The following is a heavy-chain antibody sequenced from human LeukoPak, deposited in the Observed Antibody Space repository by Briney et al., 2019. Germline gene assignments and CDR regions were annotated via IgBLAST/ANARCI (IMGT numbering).Heavy chain of an antibody. D-gene: IGHD3-16*01. Sequence: SETLSLTYSVSGGSISSYHWSWIRQSPGKGLEWIGYIYYSGNTDYNPSLKGRVTISIDTSKNQFSLKLSSVTAADTAVYYCARGLRYLDYWGQGTLVTVSS. CDR2: IYYSGNT. V-gene: IGHV4-59*01. CDR1: GGSISSYH. J-gene: IGHJ4*02. CDR3: ARGLRYLDY.